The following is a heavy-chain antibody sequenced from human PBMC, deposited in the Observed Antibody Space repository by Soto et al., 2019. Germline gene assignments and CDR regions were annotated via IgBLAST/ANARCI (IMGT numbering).Heavy chain of an antibody. D-gene: IGHD6-6*01. Sequence: EEQLLESGGGLVQPGGSLRLSCAASGFTFSSYAMSWVRQAPGKGLEWVSAISGSGATTYHADSVKGRFTISRENSKNTRYRQMNSRRAEDTAVYYCAKPPYSSSTFYYYGMDVWGRGTTVTVSS. CDR2: ISGSGATT. CDR3: AKPPYSSSTFYYYGMDV. J-gene: IGHJ6*02. V-gene: IGHV3-23*01. CDR1: GFTFSSYA.